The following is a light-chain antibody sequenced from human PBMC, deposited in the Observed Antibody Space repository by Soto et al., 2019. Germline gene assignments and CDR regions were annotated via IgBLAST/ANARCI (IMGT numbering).Light chain of an antibody. Sequence: QPVLTQSPSASASLGASVKLTCTLSSGHSSYAIAWHQQQPEKGPRYLMKLNSDGSHSQGDGIPDRFSGSSSGAERYLTISSLQSEDEADYYCQTWGTGFSVFGTGTKLTVL. CDR3: QTWGTGFSV. J-gene: IGLJ1*01. V-gene: IGLV4-69*01. CDR1: SGHSSYA. CDR2: LNSDGSH.